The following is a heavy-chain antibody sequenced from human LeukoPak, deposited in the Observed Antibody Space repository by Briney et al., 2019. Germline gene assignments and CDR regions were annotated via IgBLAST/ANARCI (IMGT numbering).Heavy chain of an antibody. CDR1: GFTFSSCG. D-gene: IGHD6-19*01. V-gene: IGHV3-30*18. CDR3: AKGPNTNLGYSSPRY. Sequence: GGSLRLSCAASGFTFSSCGMHWVRQAPGKGLEWVAVISYDGSNKYYADSVKGRFTISRDNSKNTLYLQMNSLRAEDTAVYYCAKGPNTNLGYSSPRYWGQGTLVTVSS. CDR2: ISYDGSNK. J-gene: IGHJ4*02.